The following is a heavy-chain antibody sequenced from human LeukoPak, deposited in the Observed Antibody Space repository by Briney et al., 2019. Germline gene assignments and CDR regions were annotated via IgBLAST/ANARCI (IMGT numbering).Heavy chain of an antibody. V-gene: IGHV3-30*04. Sequence: GGSLRLSCAASGFTFSSYAMHWVRQAPGKGLEWVAVISYDGSNKYYADSVKGRFTISRDNSKNTLYLQMNSLRAEDTAVYYCAREFGSDAFDIWGQGTMVTVSS. D-gene: IGHD3-16*01. J-gene: IGHJ3*02. CDR1: GFTFSSYA. CDR2: ISYDGSNK. CDR3: AREFGSDAFDI.